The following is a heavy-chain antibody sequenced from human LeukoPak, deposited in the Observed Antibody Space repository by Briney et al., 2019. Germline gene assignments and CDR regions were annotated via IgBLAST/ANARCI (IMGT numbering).Heavy chain of an antibody. J-gene: IGHJ6*03. Sequence: SETLSLTCTVSGGSISSGDYYWSWLRQPPGKGLEWIGYIYYSGSTYYNPSLESRVTISVDTSKNQFSLKLSSVTAADTAVYYCAGARTGTTPHYYYYYYMDVWGKGTTVTVSS. V-gene: IGHV4-30-4*08. CDR1: GGSISSGDYY. D-gene: IGHD1-7*01. CDR2: IYYSGST. CDR3: AGARTGTTPHYYYYYYMDV.